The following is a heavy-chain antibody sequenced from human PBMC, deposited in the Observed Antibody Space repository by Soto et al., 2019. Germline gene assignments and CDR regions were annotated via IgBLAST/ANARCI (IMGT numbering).Heavy chain of an antibody. J-gene: IGHJ4*02. V-gene: IGHV3-64*01. CDR1: GFTFSNSV. CDR3: ATSYSSGWYLDY. Sequence: GGSLRLSCAASGFTFSNSVMHWVRQAPGKGLEYVSAITGNGGSTYHANSVKGRFSISRDNSKNTLYLQMGSLRAEDMAVYYCATSYSSGWYLDYWGLGTLVTVSS. D-gene: IGHD6-19*01. CDR2: ITGNGGST.